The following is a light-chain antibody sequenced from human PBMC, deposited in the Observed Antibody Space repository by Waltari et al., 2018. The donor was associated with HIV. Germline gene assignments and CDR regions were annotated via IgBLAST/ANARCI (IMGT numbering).Light chain of an antibody. CDR1: SSDVGGYTF. V-gene: IGLV2-11*01. CDR2: DVT. J-gene: IGLJ1*01. CDR3: CSYSGSGTLYV. Sequence: QSALTQPRSVSGSPGQSVTISCTGTSSDVGGYTFVSWYQHHPGKAPKLAISDVTNRPSGVPDRFSGSKSGNTASLTISGLQAEDEADYYCCSYSGSGTLYVFGTGTEVTVL.